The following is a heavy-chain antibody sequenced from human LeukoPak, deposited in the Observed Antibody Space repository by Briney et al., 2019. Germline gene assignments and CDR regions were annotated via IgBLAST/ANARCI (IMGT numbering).Heavy chain of an antibody. Sequence: PGRSLRLSCTASGFTFGYHAINWVRQAPGRGLDWVGFIRSQAYSGTTEYATSVKDRFTISRDDSKSIAYLQMNSLIIEDTAVYYCTRDIVSISQPYYFDYWGQGTLVTVSS. J-gene: IGHJ4*02. V-gene: IGHV3-49*04. CDR1: GFTFGYHA. CDR2: IRSQAYSGTT. D-gene: IGHD2-2*01. CDR3: TRDIVSISQPYYFDY.